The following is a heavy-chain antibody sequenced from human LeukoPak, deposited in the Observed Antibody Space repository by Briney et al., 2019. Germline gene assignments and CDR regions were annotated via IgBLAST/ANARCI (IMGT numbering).Heavy chain of an antibody. CDR1: GGSISSYY. Sequence: PSETLSLTCTVSGGSISSYYWSWIRQPPGKGLEWIGYIHYSGSTNYNPSLKSRVTMSVDTSKNQFSLKLSSVTAADTAVYYCATVELRASDIWGQGTMVTVSS. D-gene: IGHD1-26*01. J-gene: IGHJ3*02. CDR2: IHYSGST. V-gene: IGHV4-59*08. CDR3: ATVELRASDI.